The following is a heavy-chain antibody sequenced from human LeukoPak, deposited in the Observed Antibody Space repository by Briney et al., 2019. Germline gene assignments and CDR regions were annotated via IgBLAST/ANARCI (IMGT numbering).Heavy chain of an antibody. CDR1: GYTFTDYY. D-gene: IGHD4-11*01. V-gene: IGHV1-2*02. CDR3: ARDRDYSNTERGFDY. CDR2: INPNSGET. Sequence: ASVKVSCKTSGYTFTDYYIHWVRQAPGQGLEWMVWINPNSGETKSAQKIQGRVTMTGDTSISTACMELSRVTSDDTAVYYCARDRDYSNTERGFDYWGQGTLVTVSS. J-gene: IGHJ4*02.